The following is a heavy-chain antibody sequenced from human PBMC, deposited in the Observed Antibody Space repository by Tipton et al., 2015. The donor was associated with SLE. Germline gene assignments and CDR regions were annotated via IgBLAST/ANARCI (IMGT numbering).Heavy chain of an antibody. Sequence: TLSLTCAVYGGSFSGYYWSWIRQPPGKGLEWIGYIYYSGNTNYNPSLKSRVTISVDTSKNQFSLKLSSVTAADTAMYYCARADWGYYYYGMDVWGQGTTVTVSS. D-gene: IGHD3/OR15-3a*01. CDR3: ARADWGYYYYGMDV. CDR2: IYYSGNT. J-gene: IGHJ6*02. V-gene: IGHV4-59*01. CDR1: GGSFSGYY.